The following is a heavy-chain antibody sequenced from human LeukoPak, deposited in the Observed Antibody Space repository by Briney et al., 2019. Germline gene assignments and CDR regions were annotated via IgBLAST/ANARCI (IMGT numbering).Heavy chain of an antibody. CDR1: GYTFTSYA. J-gene: IGHJ4*02. CDR2: INAGNGNT. D-gene: IGHD3-9*01. CDR3: ASSPLRYFDSDY. V-gene: IGHV1-3*01. Sequence: ASVKVSCKASGYTFTSYAMHWVRQAPGQRLEWMGWINAGNGNTKYSQKSQGRVTITRDTSASTAYMELSSLRSEDTAVYYCASSPLRYFDSDYWGQGTLVTVSS.